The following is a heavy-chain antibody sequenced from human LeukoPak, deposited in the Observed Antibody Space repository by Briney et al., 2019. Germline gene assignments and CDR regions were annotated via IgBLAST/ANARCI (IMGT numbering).Heavy chain of an antibody. CDR1: GFTFSSYA. CDR2: IWYDGSNK. CDR3: AKDQYCTSTSCYVGY. V-gene: IGHV3-33*06. J-gene: IGHJ4*02. D-gene: IGHD2-2*01. Sequence: GGSLRLSCAASGFTFSSYAMHWVRQAPGKGLEWVAVIWYDGSNKYYADSVKGRFTISRDNSKNTLYLQMNSLRAEDTAVYYCAKDQYCTSTSCYVGYWGQGTLVTVSS.